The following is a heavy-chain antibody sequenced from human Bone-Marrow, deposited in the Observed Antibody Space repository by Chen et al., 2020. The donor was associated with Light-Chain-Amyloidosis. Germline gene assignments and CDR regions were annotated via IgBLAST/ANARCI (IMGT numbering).Heavy chain of an antibody. D-gene: IGHD6-19*01. J-gene: IGHJ4*02. Sequence: QVQLVESGGGLVKPGGSLRLSCAASGFTFSDYYMSWIRQAPGKGLEWVSYISSSSSTIYYAASVKGRFTISRDNATNSLYLQMNSLRAEDTAVYYCARDFKAGYSSGRGYFDYWGQGTLVTVSS. CDR2: ISSSSSTI. V-gene: IGHV3-11*01. CDR1: GFTFSDYY. CDR3: ARDFKAGYSSGRGYFDY.